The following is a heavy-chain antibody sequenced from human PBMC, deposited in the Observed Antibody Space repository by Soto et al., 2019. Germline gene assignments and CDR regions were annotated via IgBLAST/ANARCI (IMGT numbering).Heavy chain of an antibody. J-gene: IGHJ4*01. D-gene: IGHD3-22*01. V-gene: IGHV3-30*18. CDR1: GFNFSLFG. CDR2: KSFDGSKT. CDR3: AKDYFYDSGGYYGRFDH. Sequence: GRSLRLSCAASGFNFSLFGMHWGRLVPGKGLEWVAVKSFDGSKTHYADSVNGRFLISRDNFKEILYLQMDSLRPEDTAVYFCAKDYFYDSGGYYGRFDHWGHGTPVTVSS.